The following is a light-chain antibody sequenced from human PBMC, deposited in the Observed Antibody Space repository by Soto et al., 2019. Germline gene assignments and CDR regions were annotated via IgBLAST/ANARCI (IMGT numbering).Light chain of an antibody. CDR1: QSVSSSY. CDR3: QQRSNWPIT. Sequence: EILLTQSPGTLSLSPGERATLCCRSSQSVSSSYLAWYQQKPGQAPRLLIYDASNRATGIPARFSGSGSGTDFTLTISSLEPEDFAVYYCQQRSNWPITFGQGTRLEI. J-gene: IGKJ5*01. CDR2: DAS. V-gene: IGKV3D-20*02.